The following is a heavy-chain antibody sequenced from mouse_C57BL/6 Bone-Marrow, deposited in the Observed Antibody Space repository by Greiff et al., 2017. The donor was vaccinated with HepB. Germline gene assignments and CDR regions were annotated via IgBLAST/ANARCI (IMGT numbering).Heavy chain of an antibody. J-gene: IGHJ4*01. Sequence: QVQLQQSGPELVKPGASVKISCKASGYAFSSSWMNWVKQRPGKGLEWIGRIYPGDGDTNYNGKFKGKATLTADKSSSTAYMQLSSLTSEDSAVYLCARAIYYYGSSYFYYAMDYWGQGTSVTVSS. CDR3: ARAIYYYGSSYFYYAMDY. D-gene: IGHD1-1*01. CDR1: GYAFSSSW. V-gene: IGHV1-82*01. CDR2: IYPGDGDT.